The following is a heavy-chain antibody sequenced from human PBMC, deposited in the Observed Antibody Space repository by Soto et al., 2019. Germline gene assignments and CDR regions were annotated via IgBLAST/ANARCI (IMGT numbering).Heavy chain of an antibody. CDR1: GGSISSGGYY. Sequence: QVQLQESGPGLVKPSQTLSLTCTISGGSISSGGYYWSWIRQHPGKGLEWIGYIYYSGSTYYNPSLKSRVTISVDTSKNQFSLKLSSVTAADTAVYYCARSYDFWVGERGGLAYWGQGTLVTVSS. J-gene: IGHJ4*02. V-gene: IGHV4-31*03. CDR2: IYYSGST. CDR3: ARSYDFWVGERGGLAY. D-gene: IGHD3-3*01.